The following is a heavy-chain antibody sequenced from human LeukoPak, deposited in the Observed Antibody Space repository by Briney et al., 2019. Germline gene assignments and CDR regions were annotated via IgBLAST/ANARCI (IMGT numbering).Heavy chain of an antibody. CDR3: ATDRRSSGYYYEDY. V-gene: IGHV1-69*04. D-gene: IGHD3-22*01. CDR1: GGTFSSYA. CDR2: IIPILGIA. Sequence: ASVKVSCKASGGTFSSYAISWVRQAPGQGLEWMGRIIPILGIANYAQKFQGRVTMTEDTSTDTAYMELSSLRSEDTAVYYCATDRRSSGYYYEDYWGQGTLVTVSS. J-gene: IGHJ4*02.